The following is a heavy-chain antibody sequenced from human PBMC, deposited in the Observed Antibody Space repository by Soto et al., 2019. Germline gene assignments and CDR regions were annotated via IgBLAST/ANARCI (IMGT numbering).Heavy chain of an antibody. CDR1: TFPFSTYW. CDR2: IHRDEIEK. Sequence: GGSLRLSCAASTFPFSTYWMAWVRQAPGKGLEWVANIHRDEIEKYYMDSVKGRFTISRDNAKNSLYLQMTSLRAEDTAVYYCAGGNALDVWGQGTTVTVSS. J-gene: IGHJ6*02. V-gene: IGHV3-7*01. CDR3: AGGNALDV.